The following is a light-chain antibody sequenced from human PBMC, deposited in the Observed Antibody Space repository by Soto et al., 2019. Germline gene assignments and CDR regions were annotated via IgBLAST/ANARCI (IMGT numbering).Light chain of an antibody. J-gene: IGKJ5*01. V-gene: IGKV3-15*01. CDR2: GAS. Sequence: EIGMTQSPGTVSVFPGETVTLSCRASQSVSANLAWYQQKPGQAPRLLIYGASTRATGVPARFSGSGSGTEFTLTISSLQSEDFAVYYCQHYNNWPPITFGQGTRLEIK. CDR1: QSVSAN. CDR3: QHYNNWPPIT.